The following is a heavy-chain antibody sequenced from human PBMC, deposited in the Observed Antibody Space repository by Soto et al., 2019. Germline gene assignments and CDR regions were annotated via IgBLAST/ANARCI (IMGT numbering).Heavy chain of an antibody. CDR3: TPPWEQLDPPSYYGMDV. CDR2: IKSKTDGGTT. J-gene: IGHJ6*02. V-gene: IGHV3-15*07. CDR1: GFTFSNAW. D-gene: IGHD6-13*01. Sequence: GGSLRLSCAASGFTFSNAWMNWVRQAPGKGLEWVGRIKSKTDGGTTDYAAPVKGRFTISRDDSKNTLYLQMNSLKTEDTAVYYCTPPWEQLDPPSYYGMDVWGQGTTVTVSS.